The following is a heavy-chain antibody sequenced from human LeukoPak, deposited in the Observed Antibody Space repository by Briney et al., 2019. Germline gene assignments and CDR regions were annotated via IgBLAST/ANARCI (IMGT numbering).Heavy chain of an antibody. J-gene: IGHJ5*02. Sequence: GGSLRLSCAASEFTFSSYWMTWVRQAPGKGLEWVANIKQDGSEKFYVDSVKGRFTISRDSAKNSLYLQMNSLRAEDTAVYYCAKELTTVTTSLDPWGQGTLVTVSS. CDR1: EFTFSSYW. CDR3: AKELTTVTTSLDP. V-gene: IGHV3-7*01. D-gene: IGHD4-17*01. CDR2: IKQDGSEK.